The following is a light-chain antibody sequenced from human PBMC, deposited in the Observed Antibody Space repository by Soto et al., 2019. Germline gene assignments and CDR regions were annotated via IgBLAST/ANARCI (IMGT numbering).Light chain of an antibody. V-gene: IGLV2-14*03. J-gene: IGLJ3*02. CDR1: SSDVGGYDH. CDR3: SSYIKNDTLL. Sequence: QSALTQPASVSGSPGQSITISCTGTSSDVGGYDHVSWYQQHPGKAPKLIIYDVTVRPSGISRRFSGSKSDNTASLAVSGLQPEDEADYYCSSYIKNDTLLFGGGTKVTVL. CDR2: DVT.